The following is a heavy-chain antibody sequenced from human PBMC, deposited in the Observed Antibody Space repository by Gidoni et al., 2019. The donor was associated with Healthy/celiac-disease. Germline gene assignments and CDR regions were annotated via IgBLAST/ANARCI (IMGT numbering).Heavy chain of an antibody. J-gene: IGHJ2*01. CDR3: TTAFPPNYSSSSSWYFAL. Sequence: LGWVGRIKSNTDGGTTDYAAPVKGRFTISRDDSKNTLYLQMNSLKTEDAAVYYCTTAFPPNYSSSSSWYFALWGRGTLVTVSS. V-gene: IGHV3-15*07. D-gene: IGHD6-6*01. CDR2: IKSNTDGGTT.